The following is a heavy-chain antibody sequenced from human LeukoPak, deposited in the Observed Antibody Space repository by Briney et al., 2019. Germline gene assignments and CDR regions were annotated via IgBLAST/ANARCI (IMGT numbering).Heavy chain of an antibody. D-gene: IGHD3-16*01. J-gene: IGHJ4*02. CDR3: ARGGKLHPQSPY. V-gene: IGHV3-7*01. CDR1: GFTLSNFW. CDR2: IEDDGNKK. Sequence: PGGSLRLSCATSGFTLSNFWMNWVRQAPGKGLEWVANIEDDGNKKNYVDSVKGRFTISRDDVKNSIYLQMNSLGAEDTAVYYCARGGKLHPQSPYWGQGTLVTVSS.